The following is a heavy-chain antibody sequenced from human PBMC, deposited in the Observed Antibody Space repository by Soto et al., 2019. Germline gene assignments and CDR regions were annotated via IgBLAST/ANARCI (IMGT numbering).Heavy chain of an antibody. CDR2: IIPIFGTA. Sequence: QVQLVQSGAEVKKPGSSVKVSCKASGGTFSSYAISWVRQAPGQGLEWMGGIIPIFGTANYAQKFQGRVTITADDSTSTAYMALSSLRSEDTAVYYCARDLVRYSSSWYRGYYYYGMDVWGQGTTVTVSS. D-gene: IGHD6-13*01. CDR1: GGTFSSYA. CDR3: ARDLVRYSSSWYRGYYYYGMDV. J-gene: IGHJ6*02. V-gene: IGHV1-69*01.